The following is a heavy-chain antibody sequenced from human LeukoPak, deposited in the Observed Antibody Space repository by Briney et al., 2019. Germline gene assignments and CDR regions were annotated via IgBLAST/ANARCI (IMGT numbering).Heavy chain of an antibody. CDR2: IKHSGST. D-gene: IGHD3-10*01. Sequence: SETLSLTGAVYGGSFSGYFWSWIRQPPGKGLEWIGEIKHSGSTNYNPSLKSRVTISVDTSKNQFSLRLSSVTAADTAVYYCANSNGYGLVDIWGQGTMVTVSS. V-gene: IGHV4-34*01. CDR1: GGSFSGYF. J-gene: IGHJ3*02. CDR3: ANSNGYGLVDI.